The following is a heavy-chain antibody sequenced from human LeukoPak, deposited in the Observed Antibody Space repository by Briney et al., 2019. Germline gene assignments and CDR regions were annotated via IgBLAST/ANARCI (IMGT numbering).Heavy chain of an antibody. Sequence: SETLSLTCAVYGGSFSGYYWSWIRQPPGKGLEWIGEINHSGSTNYNRSLKSRVTISVDTSKNQFSLKLSSVTAADTAVYYCARAYSSSWYVCYYFDYWGQGTLVTVSS. V-gene: IGHV4-34*01. J-gene: IGHJ4*02. CDR1: GGSFSGYY. D-gene: IGHD6-13*01. CDR3: ARAYSSSWYVCYYFDY. CDR2: INHSGST.